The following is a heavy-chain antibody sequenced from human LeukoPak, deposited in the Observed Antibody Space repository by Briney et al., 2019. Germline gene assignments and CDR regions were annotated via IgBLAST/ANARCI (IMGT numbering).Heavy chain of an antibody. CDR2: IKQDGSER. V-gene: IGHV3-7*01. CDR3: SRRLDY. CDR1: GFPFSDSW. J-gene: IGHJ4*02. Sequence: GGSLRLSCAASGFPFSDSWMDWVRQAPGKGMEWVANIKQDGSERHYADSVKGRFTISRDNAKNSLFLQMNGLRAEDTAGYYCSRRLDYWGQGALVTVSS.